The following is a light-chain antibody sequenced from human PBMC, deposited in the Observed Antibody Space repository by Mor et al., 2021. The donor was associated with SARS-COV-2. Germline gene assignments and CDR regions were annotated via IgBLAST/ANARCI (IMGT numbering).Light chain of an antibody. CDR2: RNN. Sequence: CQQLPGTAPKPLIYRNNERPSGVPDRFSGSKSGASATLAISGLRSEDEADYYCAAGDNSLNGWVFGGGTKLTV. CDR3: AAGDNSLNGWV. J-gene: IGLJ3*02. V-gene: IGLV1-47*01.